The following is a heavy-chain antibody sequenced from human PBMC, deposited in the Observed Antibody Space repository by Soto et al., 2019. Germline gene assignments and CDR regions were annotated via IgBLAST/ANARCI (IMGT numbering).Heavy chain of an antibody. CDR1: GGSISSGDYY. Sequence: SETLSLTCTVSGGSISSGDYYWSWIRQPPGKGLEWIGYIYYSGSTYYNPSLKSRVTISVDTSKNQFSLKLSSVTAADTAVYYCARDVYCSSTSCFRGLNYFDYWGQGTLVTVSS. D-gene: IGHD2-2*01. CDR3: ARDVYCSSTSCFRGLNYFDY. V-gene: IGHV4-30-4*01. CDR2: IYYSGST. J-gene: IGHJ4*02.